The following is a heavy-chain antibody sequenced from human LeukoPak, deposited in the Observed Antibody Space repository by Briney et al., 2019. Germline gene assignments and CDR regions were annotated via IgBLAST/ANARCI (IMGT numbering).Heavy chain of an antibody. J-gene: IGHJ4*02. Sequence: GGSLRLSCAASGFTFNKFAMSWVRQAPGKGLEWVSVIYSGGSTYYADSVKGRFTISRDNSKNTLYLQMNSLRAEDTAVYYCAREDYYGSGSFDYWGQGTLVTVSS. V-gene: IGHV3-53*01. CDR2: IYSGGST. CDR1: GFTFNKFA. CDR3: AREDYYGSGSFDY. D-gene: IGHD3-10*01.